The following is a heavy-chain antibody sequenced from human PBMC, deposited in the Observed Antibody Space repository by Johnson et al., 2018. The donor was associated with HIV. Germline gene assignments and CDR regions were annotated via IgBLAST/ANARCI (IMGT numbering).Heavy chain of an antibody. CDR1: GFTFSSFR. CDR2: INSDGSSR. V-gene: IGHV3-74*02. D-gene: IGHD1-1*01. Sequence: VQLVESGGGVVRPGGSLRLSCVASGFTFSSFRMHWVRQVPGKGQVWASRINSDGSSRRYADSVKGRFTISRDISKNTLSLEMYSLRADDTAVYYCARAKVNWTQGDAFNVWGQGTMVTVAS. CDR3: ARAKVNWTQGDAFNV. J-gene: IGHJ3*01.